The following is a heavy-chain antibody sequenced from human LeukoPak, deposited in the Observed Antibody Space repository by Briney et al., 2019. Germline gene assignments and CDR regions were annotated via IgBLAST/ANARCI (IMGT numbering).Heavy chain of an antibody. D-gene: IGHD4-17*01. V-gene: IGHV3-66*01. CDR1: GFSVSSNY. CDR2: IYSDGST. Sequence: GGSLRLSCAASGFSVSSNYMSWVRQAPGKGLEWVSVIYSDGSTYYADSVKGRFTISRDNSRNTLYLQMNSLRAEDTAVYYCAREWDHDYDDYMFDYWGQGTLVTVSS. J-gene: IGHJ4*02. CDR3: AREWDHDYDDYMFDY.